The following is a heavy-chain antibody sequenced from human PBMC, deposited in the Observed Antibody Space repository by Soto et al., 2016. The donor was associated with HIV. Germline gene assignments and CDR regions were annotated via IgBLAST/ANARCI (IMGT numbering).Heavy chain of an antibody. D-gene: IGHD1-26*01. CDR3: TKDLPGRPVGARGRDYFDY. Sequence: EVQLLGSGGGLVQPGGSLRLSCAASGFSFSTYAMSWVRQAPGKGLEWVASISGSGSSTYYADSVKGRFTISRDNSKNTLYLQMNSLRAEDTAVYYCTKDLPGRPVGARGRDYFDYWGQGTLVTVSS. CDR1: GFSFSTYA. CDR2: ISGSGSST. J-gene: IGHJ4*02. V-gene: IGHV3-23*01.